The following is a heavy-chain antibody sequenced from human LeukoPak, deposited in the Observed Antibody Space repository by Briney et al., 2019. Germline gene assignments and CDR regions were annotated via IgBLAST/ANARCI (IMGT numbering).Heavy chain of an antibody. J-gene: IGHJ4*02. CDR1: GFSLSDYG. CDR3: ARGPDYCSSTSCYPEEIEYYFDY. V-gene: IGHV3-69-1*01. D-gene: IGHD2-2*01. Sequence: PGGSLRLSCSASGFSLSDYGMSWVRQAPGKGLEWVSYITMNSVRFYADSVKGRFTISRDNAKNSLYLQMNSLRAEDTAVYYCARGPDYCSSTSCYPEEIEYYFDYWGQGTLVTVSS. CDR2: ITMNSVR.